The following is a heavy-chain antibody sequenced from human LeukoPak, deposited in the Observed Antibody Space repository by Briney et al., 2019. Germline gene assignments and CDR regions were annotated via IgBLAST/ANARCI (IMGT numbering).Heavy chain of an antibody. J-gene: IGHJ4*02. CDR3: ARGSQWLVGYYFDY. CDR1: GCTFSSYA. V-gene: IGHV1-69*05. Sequence: SVKVSCKASGCTFSSYAISWVRQAPGQAREWMGGIIPIFGTANYEQKFQGRVTITTDESTSTAYLELSSLRSEDTAVYYCARGSQWLVGYYFDYWGQGTLVTVSS. CDR2: IIPIFGTA. D-gene: IGHD6-19*01.